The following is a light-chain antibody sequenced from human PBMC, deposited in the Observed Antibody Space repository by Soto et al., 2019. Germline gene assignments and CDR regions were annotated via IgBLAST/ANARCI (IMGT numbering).Light chain of an antibody. CDR2: DAS. Sequence: IVLTQSPGTLSLSPGERATLSCRASQSVSNNYLAWYQQKPGQAPRLLIHDASTRATGIPARFSGSGSGTEFTLTISSLQPDDFATYYCQQYNSYPISFGQGTRLEIK. V-gene: IGKV3-20*01. J-gene: IGKJ5*01. CDR1: QSVSNNY. CDR3: QQYNSYPIS.